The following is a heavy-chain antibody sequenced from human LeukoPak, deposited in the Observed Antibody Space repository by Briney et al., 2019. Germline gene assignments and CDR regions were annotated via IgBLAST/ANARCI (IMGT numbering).Heavy chain of an antibody. V-gene: IGHV3-21*01. D-gene: IGHD2-8*01. J-gene: IGHJ1*01. CDR1: GFTFSSYS. CDR2: ISSSSYI. Sequence: GGSLRLSCAASGFTFSSYSMNWVRQAPGKGLEWVSSISSSSYIYYADSVKGRFTVSRDNAKNSLYLQMNSLRAEDTAVYYCARARGVSPLQHWGQGTLVTVSS. CDR3: ARARGVSPLQH.